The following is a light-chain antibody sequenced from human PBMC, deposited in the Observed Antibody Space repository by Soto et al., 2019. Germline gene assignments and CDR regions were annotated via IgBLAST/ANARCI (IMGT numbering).Light chain of an antibody. CDR2: GAS. CDR3: QQRSDWTPIT. J-gene: IGKJ5*01. V-gene: IGKV3D-20*02. CDR1: QSVSSSY. Sequence: EIVLTQSPGTLSLSPGERAARSCRAIQSVSSSYLAWYQQKPGQAPRPLIYGASSRATGIPARFSGSGSGTDFPLTISSLEPEDFAVYYCQQRSDWTPITFGQGTRREI.